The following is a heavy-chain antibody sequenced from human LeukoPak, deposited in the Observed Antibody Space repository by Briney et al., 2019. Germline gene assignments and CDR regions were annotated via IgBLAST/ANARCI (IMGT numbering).Heavy chain of an antibody. V-gene: IGHV4-34*01. Sequence: GTLRLSCAASGFAVSSNYMSWIRQPPGKGLEWIGEINHSGSTNYNPSLKSRVTISVDTSKNQFSLKLSSVTVADTAVYYCARTQYSSSYTFDYWGQGTLVTVSS. CDR3: ARTQYSSSYTFDY. CDR1: GFAVSSNY. CDR2: INHSGST. D-gene: IGHD6-13*01. J-gene: IGHJ4*02.